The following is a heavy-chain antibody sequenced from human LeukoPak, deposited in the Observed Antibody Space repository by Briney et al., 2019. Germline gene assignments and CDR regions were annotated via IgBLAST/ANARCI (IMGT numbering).Heavy chain of an antibody. Sequence: PGRSLRLSSAAPAFTFSSSSIHGGPQAPGKGLEWVAVIWYDGSNTYYEDPVKGRFSISRDDSKNTVYLQMNSLRAEDTAVYYCAPEYCRSSCSTWGCLDYWGPGTLVTVSS. D-gene: IGHD6-6*01. J-gene: IGHJ4*02. V-gene: IGHV3-33*03. CDR1: AFTFSSSS. CDR2: IWYDGSNT. CDR3: APEYCRSSCSTWGCLDY.